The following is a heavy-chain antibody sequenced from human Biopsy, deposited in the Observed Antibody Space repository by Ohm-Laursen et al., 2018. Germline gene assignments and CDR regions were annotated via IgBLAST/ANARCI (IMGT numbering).Heavy chain of an antibody. J-gene: IGHJ3*02. CDR3: AKHGSGWTGDDAFHI. CDR2: ISYSRDT. V-gene: IGHV4-59*08. D-gene: IGHD6-19*01. Sequence: PSETLSLTCTVSGGSISSYYWSWIRQAPGEGLEWIGYISYSRDTNYNPSLKSRITISVDTSKNQFSLKLTSVTAADTAVYYCAKHGSGWTGDDAFHIWGQGTMVTVSS. CDR1: GGSISSYY.